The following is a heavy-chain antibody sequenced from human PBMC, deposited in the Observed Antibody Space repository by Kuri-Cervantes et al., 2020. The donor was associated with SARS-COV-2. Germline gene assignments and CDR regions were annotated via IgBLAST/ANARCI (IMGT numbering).Heavy chain of an antibody. CDR2: INPKSGGT. V-gene: IGHV1-2*02. J-gene: IGHJ4*02. D-gene: IGHD3-16*01. CDR1: GYIVTDYY. CDR3: ARVSLGRHQTTRGSALGACDF. Sequence: ASVKVSCKTSGYIVTDYYMYWVRQAPGQGLEWMGWINPKSGGTHYAQKFQGRVTMTRDTTTDTAYMDLRRLKSEDTAIYYCARVSLGRHQTTRGSALGACDFWGQGTPVNVSS.